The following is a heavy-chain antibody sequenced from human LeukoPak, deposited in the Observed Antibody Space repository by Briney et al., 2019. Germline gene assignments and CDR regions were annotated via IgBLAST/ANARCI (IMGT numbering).Heavy chain of an antibody. D-gene: IGHD3-10*01. V-gene: IGHV3-30-3*01. J-gene: IGHJ3*02. CDR3: ARDITMIRGVTTDADAFDI. CDR1: GFTFSSYA. Sequence: GGSLRLSCAASGFTFSSYAMNWVRQAPGKGLEWVAVISYDGSNKYYADSGKGRFTISRDNSKNTLYLQMNSLRAEDTAVYYCARDITMIRGVTTDADAFDIWGQGTMVT. CDR2: ISYDGSNK.